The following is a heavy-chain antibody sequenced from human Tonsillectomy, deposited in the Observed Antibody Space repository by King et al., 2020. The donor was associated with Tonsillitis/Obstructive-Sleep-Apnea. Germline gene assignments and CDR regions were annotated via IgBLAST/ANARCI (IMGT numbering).Heavy chain of an antibody. V-gene: IGHV3-30*18. Sequence: VQLVESGGGVVQPGRSLRLSCVASGFTFSSYGMHWVRQAPGKGLEWVAVISYDGSNKYYADSVKGRFTISRDNSKNTLYLQMNSLRAEDTAVYYCVKPIDCRGGSCYSDSFDIWGQGTMVTVSS. CDR2: ISYDGSNK. CDR1: GFTFSSYG. J-gene: IGHJ3*02. D-gene: IGHD2-15*01. CDR3: VKPIDCRGGSCYSDSFDI.